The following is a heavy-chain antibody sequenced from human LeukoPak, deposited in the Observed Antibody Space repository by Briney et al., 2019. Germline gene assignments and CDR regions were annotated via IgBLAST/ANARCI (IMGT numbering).Heavy chain of an antibody. CDR1: GFTFSSYA. CDR2: ISGSGGST. J-gene: IGHJ4*02. CDR3: AKVPTRTYIAEFDY. D-gene: IGHD5-12*01. Sequence: GGSLRLSCAASGFTFSSYAMSWVRQVPGKGLEWVSAISGSGGSTYYADSVKGRFTISRDNSKNTLYLQMNSLRAEDTAVYYCAKVPTRTYIAEFDYWGQGTLVTVSS. V-gene: IGHV3-23*01.